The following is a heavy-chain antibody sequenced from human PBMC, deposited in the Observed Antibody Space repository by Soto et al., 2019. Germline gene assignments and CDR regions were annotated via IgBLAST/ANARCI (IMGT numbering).Heavy chain of an antibody. V-gene: IGHV3-11*06. CDR3: ARGDAELVAARDI. D-gene: IGHD2-15*01. CDR1: GLAFSDYY. CDR2: ISSRISEI. Sequence: GSLRLSGVVSGLAFSDYYMNWVRQARGKGVQWVAYISSRISEINYADPVNGRFTISRDNAKNSVFLYMTRLTSEDTGVYFCARGDAELVAARDIW. J-gene: IGHJ3*02.